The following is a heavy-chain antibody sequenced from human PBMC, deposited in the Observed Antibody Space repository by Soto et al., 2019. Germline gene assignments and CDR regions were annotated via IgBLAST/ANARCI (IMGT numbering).Heavy chain of an antibody. V-gene: IGHV3-23*01. CDR3: AKGHSSSPSPQYYYYGMDV. CDR2: ISGSGGST. CDR1: GLTFSSFA. J-gene: IGHJ6*02. D-gene: IGHD6-13*01. Sequence: GGSLRLSCAASGLTFSSFAMSWVRQAPGKGPEWVSGISGSGGSTYHADSVKGRFIISRDNSKNVLYLQMNSVRAEDTAVYYCAKGHSSSPSPQYYYYGMDVWGQGTTVTVSS.